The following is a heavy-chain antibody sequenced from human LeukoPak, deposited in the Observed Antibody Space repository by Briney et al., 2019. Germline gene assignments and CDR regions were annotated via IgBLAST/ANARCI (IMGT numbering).Heavy chain of an antibody. D-gene: IGHD6-13*01. CDR3: ARHWNFGSSLNFDY. V-gene: IGHV4-39*01. CDR1: GGSISSSSYY. J-gene: IGHJ4*02. CDR2: IYYSGST. Sequence: SSETLSLTCTVSGGSISSSSYYWGWIRQPPGKGLEWIGSIYYSGSTYYNPSLKSRVTISVDTSKNQFSLKLSSVTAADTAVYYCARHWNFGSSLNFDYWGQGTLVTLSS.